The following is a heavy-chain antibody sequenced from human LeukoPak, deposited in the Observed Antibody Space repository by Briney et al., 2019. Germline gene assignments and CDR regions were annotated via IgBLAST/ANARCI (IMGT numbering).Heavy chain of an antibody. J-gene: IGHJ6*02. V-gene: IGHV3-23*01. CDR3: AKVRGGRYYNSGGDGMDV. CDR1: GFTFSSYA. D-gene: IGHD3-16*01. Sequence: SWGSLRPSCAASGFTFSSYAVTWVRQAPGKGLEWVSAISYSGGTTHYADSVKGRFTISRDNSKNTLYLQMNSLRAEDTAVYYCAKVRGGRYYNSGGDGMDVWGQGTTVTVSS. CDR2: ISYSGGTT.